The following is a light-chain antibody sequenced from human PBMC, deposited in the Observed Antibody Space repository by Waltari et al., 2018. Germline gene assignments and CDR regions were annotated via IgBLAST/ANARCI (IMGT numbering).Light chain of an antibody. CDR2: APS. Sequence: EVVLTQSPGTLSLSPGERATLSCRASQSVSKYLAWYQQRPGQDPRLLIYAPSARATGIPDRFSGSVSWTVFSLTIGRLEPEDFAVYYCQNHGCLPATFGQGTKVEIK. CDR3: QNHGCLPAT. CDR1: QSVSKY. J-gene: IGKJ1*01. V-gene: IGKV3-20*01.